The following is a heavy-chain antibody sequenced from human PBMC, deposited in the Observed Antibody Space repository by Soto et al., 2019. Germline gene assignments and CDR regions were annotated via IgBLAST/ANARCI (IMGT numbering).Heavy chain of an antibody. V-gene: IGHV3-30-3*01. CDR2: ISYDATKE. CDR1: GFTFSRYA. Sequence: QVQLVESGGGVVQPGRSLRLSCAASGFTFSRYAMDWVRQAPGKGLEWVAVISYDATKEYYADSVKGRFTISRDNSMNTLYLQMNSLRAEDTAVYYCARNRDFGDLRLLDYWGQGTLVTVSS. J-gene: IGHJ4*02. CDR3: ARNRDFGDLRLLDY. D-gene: IGHD4-17*01.